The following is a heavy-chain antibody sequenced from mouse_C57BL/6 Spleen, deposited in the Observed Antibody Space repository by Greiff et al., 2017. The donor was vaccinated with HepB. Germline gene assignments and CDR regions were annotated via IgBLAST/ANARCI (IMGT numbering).Heavy chain of an antibody. D-gene: IGHD2-4*01. CDR1: GYTFTSYT. Sequence: VQLQQSGAELARPGASVKMSCKASGYTFTSYTMHWVKQRPGQGLEWIGYINPSSGYTKYNQKFKDKATLTADKSSSTAYMQLSSLTSEDSAVYYCARAGDYDYVDVGYWGQGTTLTVSS. V-gene: IGHV1-4*01. CDR3: ARAGDYDYVDVGY. CDR2: INPSSGYT. J-gene: IGHJ2*01.